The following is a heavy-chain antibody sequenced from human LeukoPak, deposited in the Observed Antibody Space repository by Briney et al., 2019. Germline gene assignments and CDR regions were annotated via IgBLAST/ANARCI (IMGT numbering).Heavy chain of an antibody. D-gene: IGHD2-2*01. CDR3: ATSLSRGAFDI. V-gene: IGHV3-21*01. CDR2: ISGGRSYI. CDR1: GFTFSSYS. Sequence: GSLRLSCAASGFTFSSYSMNGVRQAPGKGLEWVSSISGGRSYIYYADSVKGRFTISRDNAQNPLYLQMNSLTAEDTAVYYCATSLSRGAFDIWGQGTMVTVSS. J-gene: IGHJ3*02.